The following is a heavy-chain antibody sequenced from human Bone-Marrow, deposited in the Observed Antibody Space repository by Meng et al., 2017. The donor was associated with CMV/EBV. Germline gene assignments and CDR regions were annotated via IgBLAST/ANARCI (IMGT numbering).Heavy chain of an antibody. V-gene: IGHV3-11*06. CDR1: GFTFSDYY. CDR3: ARDINDFWSGSGYSYGD. D-gene: IGHD3-3*01. J-gene: IGHJ4*02. CDR2: ITSSSKYI. Sequence: GGSLRLSCAASGFTFSDYYMSWIRQAPGKGLEWVSYITSSSKYIYYADSVKGRFTISRENAKNSLYLQMNSLRAEDTAVYYCARDINDFWSGSGYSYGDWGQGTLVTVSS.